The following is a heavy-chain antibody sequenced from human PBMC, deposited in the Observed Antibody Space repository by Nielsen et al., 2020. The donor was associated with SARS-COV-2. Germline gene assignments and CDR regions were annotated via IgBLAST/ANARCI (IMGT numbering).Heavy chain of an antibody. CDR1: GGSISSGGYY. J-gene: IGHJ6*02. CDR3: ARESSGYDHYNYGMDV. Sequence: LRLSCTVSGGSISSGGYYWSWIRHHPGKGLEWIGYIYFSGRTCYNPSLKSRVTISVDTSKNQFSLSLMSVTAADTAVYYCARESSGYDHYNYGMDVWGQGTTVTVAS. CDR2: IYFSGRT. D-gene: IGHD5-12*01. V-gene: IGHV4-31*03.